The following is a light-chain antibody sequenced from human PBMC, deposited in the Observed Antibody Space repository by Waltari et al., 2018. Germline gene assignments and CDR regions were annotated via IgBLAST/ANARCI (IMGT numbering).Light chain of an antibody. CDR3: QQYLLFWT. V-gene: IGKV1-5*01. CDR2: DAS. CDR1: QTINGW. J-gene: IGKJ1*01. Sequence: DIQMTQSPSTLSASVGDRVTITCRASQTINGWLAWYRQEPGKAPELLIHDASTLESGVPPRFSGSGSGTEFTLTISSVQPEDVATYYCQQYLLFWTFGQGTRVEIK.